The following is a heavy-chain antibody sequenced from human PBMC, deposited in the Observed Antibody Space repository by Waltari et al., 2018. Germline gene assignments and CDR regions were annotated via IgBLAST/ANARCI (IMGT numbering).Heavy chain of an antibody. CDR1: GFTFSSHG. D-gene: IGHD2-21*01. CDR3: TKRTMGGAQYFDS. Sequence: QVQLVESGGGVVQPGRSLRLSCAASGFTFSSHGMHWVRQAPGKGLEWVAVIWYDGSEKYYADSVKGRFTISRDNSKNTLYLQMNSLRAEDSAVYYCTKRTMGGAQYFDSWGQGTLVTVSS. V-gene: IGHV3-33*06. CDR2: IWYDGSEK. J-gene: IGHJ4*02.